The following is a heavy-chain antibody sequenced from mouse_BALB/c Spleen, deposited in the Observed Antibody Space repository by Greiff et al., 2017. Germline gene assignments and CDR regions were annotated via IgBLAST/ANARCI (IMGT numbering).Heavy chain of an antibody. V-gene: IGHV1S126*01. D-gene: IGHD2-14*01. CDR3: ARNYRYDGTWFAY. J-gene: IGHJ3*01. Sequence: QVQLQQSGPQLVRPGASVKISCKASGYSFTSYWMHWVKQRPGQGLEWIGMIDPSDSETRLNQKFKDKVTLTVDKSSSTAYMQLSSPTSEDSAVYYCARNYRYDGTWFAYWGQGTLVTVSA. CDR1: GYSFTSYW. CDR2: IDPSDSET.